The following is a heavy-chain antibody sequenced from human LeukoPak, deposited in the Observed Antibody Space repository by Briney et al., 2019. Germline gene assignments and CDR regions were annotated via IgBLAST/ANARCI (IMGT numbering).Heavy chain of an antibody. V-gene: IGHV4-4*07. CDR2: IHTSGST. CDR1: GGSISTYY. CDR3: AGRGLSTGWTFDY. J-gene: IGHJ4*01. Sequence: PSETLSLTCSVSGGSISTYYWSWIRQPAGKGLEWIAQIHTSGSTNFDPSLKSRVSIPMDTPNNQFSLMISSVTAADTAIYYCAGRGLSTGWTFDYWGNGTLVTVSS. D-gene: IGHD6-19*01.